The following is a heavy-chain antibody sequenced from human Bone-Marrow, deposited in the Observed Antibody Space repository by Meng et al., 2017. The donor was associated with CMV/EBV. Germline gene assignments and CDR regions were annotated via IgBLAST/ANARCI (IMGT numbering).Heavy chain of an antibody. CDR1: GGSISSYY. CDR2: IYYSGST. D-gene: IGHD3-3*01. Sequence: SETLSLTCTVSGGSISSYYWSWIRQPPGKGLEWIGYIYYSGSTNYNPPLKSRVTISVDTSKNQFSLKLSSVTAADTAVYYCARGRGNYDFWSGYPYYYGMDVWGQGTTVTVSS. CDR3: ARGRGNYDFWSGYPYYYGMDV. V-gene: IGHV4-59*01. J-gene: IGHJ6*02.